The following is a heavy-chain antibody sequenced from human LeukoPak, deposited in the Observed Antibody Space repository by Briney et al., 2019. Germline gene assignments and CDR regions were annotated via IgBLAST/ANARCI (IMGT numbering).Heavy chain of an antibody. D-gene: IGHD6-13*01. V-gene: IGHV3-43*02. CDR3: AKGDSSSWYEPIDY. Sequence: PGGSLRLSXAASGFTFDDYAMHWVSQAPGKGLEWVSLISGDGGSTYYADSVKGRFTISRDNSKNSLYLQMNSLRTEDTALYYCAKGDSSSWYEPIDYWGQGTLVTVSS. CDR2: ISGDGGST. J-gene: IGHJ4*02. CDR1: GFTFDDYA.